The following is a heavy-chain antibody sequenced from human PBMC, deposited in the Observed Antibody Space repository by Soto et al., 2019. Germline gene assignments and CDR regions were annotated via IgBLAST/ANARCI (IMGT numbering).Heavy chain of an antibody. V-gene: IGHV1-18*01. J-gene: IGHJ3*02. CDR3: ARDNSSEDYGDYSSRLRTDAFDI. CDR1: GYTFTSYG. D-gene: IGHD4-17*01. Sequence: QVRLVQSGAEVKKPGASVKVSCKASGYTFTSYGISWVRQAPGRGLEWMGWISAYNGNTNYAQKLQGRVTMTKDTTTSTAYTELRSLSSDDTDVYYCARDNSSEDYGDYSSRLRTDAFDIWGQGTMVTVSS. CDR2: ISAYNGNT.